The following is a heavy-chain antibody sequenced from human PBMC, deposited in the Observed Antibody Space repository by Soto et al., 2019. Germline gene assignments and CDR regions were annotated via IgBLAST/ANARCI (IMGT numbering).Heavy chain of an antibody. CDR1: GGSISSGHYY. CDR3: ASRDTAMVIDAFDI. V-gene: IGHV4-30-4*01. Sequence: PSETLSLTCSVSGGSISSGHYYWSWIRQPPGKGLEWIGYIYYSGSTYYNPSLKSRVTISVDTSKNQLSLKLSSVTAADTAAYYCASRDTAMVIDAFDIWGQGTMVT. CDR2: IYYSGST. D-gene: IGHD5-18*01. J-gene: IGHJ3*02.